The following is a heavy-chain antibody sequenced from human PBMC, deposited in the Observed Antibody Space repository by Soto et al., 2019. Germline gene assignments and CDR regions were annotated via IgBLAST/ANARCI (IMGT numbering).Heavy chain of an antibody. CDR2: INPSGGST. J-gene: IGHJ3*02. D-gene: IGHD2-15*01. V-gene: IGHV1-46*03. Sequence: ASVKVSCKASGYTFTSYYMHWVRQAPGQGLEWMGIINPSGGSTSYAQKFQGRVTMTRDTSTSTVYMELSSLRSEDTAMYYCARESMVVAATFNDAFDIWGQGTMVTVSS. CDR3: ARESMVVAATFNDAFDI. CDR1: GYTFTSYY.